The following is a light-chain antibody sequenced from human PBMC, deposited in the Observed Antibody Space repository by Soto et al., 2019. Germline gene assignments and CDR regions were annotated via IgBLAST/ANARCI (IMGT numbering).Light chain of an antibody. V-gene: IGKV1-5*03. Sequence: DIQMTQSLSTLSASVGDRVTITCRASQSISSWLAWYQQKSGKAPKLLIYKASSLQSGVPSRFSGSGSGTEFTLTISSLQPDDFATYYCQQYRGFPWTFGQGTKVEIK. CDR3: QQYRGFPWT. CDR2: KAS. CDR1: QSISSW. J-gene: IGKJ1*01.